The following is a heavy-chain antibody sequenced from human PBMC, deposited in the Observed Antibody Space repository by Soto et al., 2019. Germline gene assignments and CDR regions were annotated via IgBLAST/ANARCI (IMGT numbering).Heavy chain of an antibody. CDR2: ISSSSSYI. D-gene: IGHD3-10*01. V-gene: IGHV3-21*01. J-gene: IGHJ4*02. CDR1: GFTFSSYS. Sequence: GGSLRLSCAASGFTFSSYSMNWVRQAPGKGLEWVSSISSSSSYIYYADSVKGRFTISRDNAKNSLYLQMNSLRAEDTAVYYCARDPSGSGSYYITIDYWGQGTLVTVSS. CDR3: ARDPSGSGSYYITIDY.